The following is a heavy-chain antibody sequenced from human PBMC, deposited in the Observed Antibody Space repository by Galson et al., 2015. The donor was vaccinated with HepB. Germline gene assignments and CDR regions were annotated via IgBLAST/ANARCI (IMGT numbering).Heavy chain of an antibody. CDR1: GFTFSSYW. D-gene: IGHD2-2*01. V-gene: IGHV3-74*01. CDR3: ARVAYQLPNGRLRYFDL. J-gene: IGHJ2*01. Sequence: SLRLSCAASGFTFSSYWMHWVRQAPGKGLVWVSRINSDGSSTSYADSVKGRFTISRDNAKNTLYLQMNSLRAEDTAVYYCARVAYQLPNGRLRYFDLWGRGTLVTVSS. CDR2: INSDGSST.